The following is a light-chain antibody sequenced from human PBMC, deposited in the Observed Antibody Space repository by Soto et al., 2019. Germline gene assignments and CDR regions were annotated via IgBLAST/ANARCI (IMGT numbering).Light chain of an antibody. J-gene: IGLJ3*02. CDR2: TND. Sequence: QSVLTQPPSASGTPGQRVTISCSGSSSNIGRNPVYWYQQVPGTAPKLLFYTNDQRPSGGPDRFSGSKSGTSASRAISGLRSEDEADYYCAAWDDSLSGPGFGGGTKLTVL. CDR3: AAWDDSLSGPG. CDR1: SSNIGRNP. V-gene: IGLV1-47*02.